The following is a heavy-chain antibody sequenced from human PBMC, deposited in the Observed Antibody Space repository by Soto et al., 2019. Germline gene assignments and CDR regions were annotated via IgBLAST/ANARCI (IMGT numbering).Heavy chain of an antibody. J-gene: IGHJ5*02. D-gene: IGHD5-18*01. CDR1: GDSISSGYY. Sequence: ETLSLTCAVSGDSISSGYYWGWIRQPPGKGLEWIASVYHSGNTYYNPSLKSRVTISVDTSKNQFSLKLSSVTAADTAVYYCERDVRIKLWWANWFDPWGQGTLVTV. V-gene: IGHV4-38-2*02. CDR2: VYHSGNT. CDR3: ERDVRIKLWWANWFDP.